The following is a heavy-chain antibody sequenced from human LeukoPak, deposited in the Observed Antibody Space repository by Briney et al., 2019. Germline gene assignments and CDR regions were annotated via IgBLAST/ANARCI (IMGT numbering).Heavy chain of an antibody. V-gene: IGHV3-7*01. J-gene: IGHJ4*02. CDR1: GHTFSSYW. Sequence: PGGSLRLSCAASGHTFSSYWMSWVRQAPGKGPEWVANIKPDGSGKYYVDSVKGRFTISRDNAENSLFLHMNSLRAEDTAVYYCARCAVAAAGDYWGRGTLVTVSS. D-gene: IGHD6-13*01. CDR2: IKPDGSGK. CDR3: ARCAVAAAGDY.